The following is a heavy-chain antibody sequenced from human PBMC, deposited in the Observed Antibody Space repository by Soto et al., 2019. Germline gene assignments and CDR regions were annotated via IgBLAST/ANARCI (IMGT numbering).Heavy chain of an antibody. J-gene: IGHJ6*02. CDR2: IKTKTDGGTA. CDR1: GFTFSNAW. D-gene: IGHD1-26*01. CDR3: TTDPFDGGSYHYYYYGLDV. Sequence: GGSLRLSCAASGFTFSNAWMNWVRQAPGKGLEWVGRIKTKTDGGTADYAAPVKGRFTISRDDSENTLYLQMNSLKTEDTAVYYCTTDPFDGGSYHYYYYGLDVWGLGTTVTVSS. V-gene: IGHV3-15*07.